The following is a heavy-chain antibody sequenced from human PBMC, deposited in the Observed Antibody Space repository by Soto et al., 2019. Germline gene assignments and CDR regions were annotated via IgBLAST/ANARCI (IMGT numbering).Heavy chain of an antibody. J-gene: IGHJ5*02. Sequence: PSETLSLTCTVSGGSISSGGYYWSWIRQHPGKGLEWIGYIYYSGSTYYNPSLESRVTISVDTSKNQFSLKLSSVTAADTAVYYCAREFSAMINPWGQGALVTVSS. CDR3: AREFSAMINP. D-gene: IGHD3-22*01. V-gene: IGHV4-31*03. CDR2: IYYSGST. CDR1: GGSISSGGYY.